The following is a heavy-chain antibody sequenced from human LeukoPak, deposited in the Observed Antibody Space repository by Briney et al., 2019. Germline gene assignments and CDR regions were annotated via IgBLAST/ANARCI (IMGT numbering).Heavy chain of an antibody. CDR3: AKDLTYGDYYFCDY. Sequence: GGSLRLSCAASGFTFSSYGMHWVRQAPGKGLEWVAVIWYDGSNKYHADSVTGRFTISRDNSKNTLYLQMNSLRAEDTAVYYCAKDLTYGDYYFCDYWGQGTLVTVSS. V-gene: IGHV3-33*06. J-gene: IGHJ4*02. CDR2: IWYDGSNK. CDR1: GFTFSSYG. D-gene: IGHD4-17*01.